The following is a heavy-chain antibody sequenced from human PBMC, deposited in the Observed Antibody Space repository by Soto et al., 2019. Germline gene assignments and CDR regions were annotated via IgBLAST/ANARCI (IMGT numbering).Heavy chain of an antibody. J-gene: IGHJ5*02. D-gene: IGHD3-3*01. CDR3: AHNMRYYDFWSGLNWFDP. CDR2: IYWDDDK. V-gene: IGHV2-5*02. CDR1: GFSLSTSGVG. Sequence: SCPTLVNSTQTLTLTCTFSGFSLSTSGVGVGWIRQPPGKALEWLALIYWDDDKRYSPSLKSRLTITKDTSKNQVVLTMTNMDPVDTATYYCAHNMRYYDFWSGLNWFDPWGQGTLVTVSS.